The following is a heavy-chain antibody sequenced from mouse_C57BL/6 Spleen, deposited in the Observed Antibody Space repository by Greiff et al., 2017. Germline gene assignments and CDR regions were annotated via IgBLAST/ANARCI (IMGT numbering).Heavy chain of an antibody. Sequence: QVQLQQPGAELVKPGASVKLSCKASGYTFTSYWMHWVKQRPGRGLEWIGRIDPNSGGTKYNEKFKSKATLTVDKPSSTAYMQLSSLTSEDSAVYYGASGDSAGYSRAMDYWGQGTSVTVSS. CDR1: GYTFTSYW. CDR3: ASGDSAGYSRAMDY. J-gene: IGHJ4*01. V-gene: IGHV1-72*01. D-gene: IGHD3-2*02. CDR2: IDPNSGGT.